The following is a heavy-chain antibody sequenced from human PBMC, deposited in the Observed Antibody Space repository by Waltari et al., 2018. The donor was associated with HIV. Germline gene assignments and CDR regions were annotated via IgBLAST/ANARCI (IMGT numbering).Heavy chain of an antibody. V-gene: IGHV1-2*06. D-gene: IGHD3-16*01. Sequence: QVQLVQSGAEVKKPGASVKVSCKASGYTITGYFLHWVRQAPGQGLEWMGRLNPSSGKTNYAQKFQGRVTMTSDTSINTAYMELSSLRSDDTAVYYCARDMGPFKNWGQGTLVTVSS. CDR1: GYTITGYF. CDR2: LNPSSGKT. J-gene: IGHJ4*02. CDR3: ARDMGPFKN.